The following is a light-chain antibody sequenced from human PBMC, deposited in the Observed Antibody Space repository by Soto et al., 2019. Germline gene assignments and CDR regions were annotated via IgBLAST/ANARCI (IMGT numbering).Light chain of an antibody. CDR1: QSVSSSN. J-gene: IGKJ4*01. V-gene: IGKV3-20*01. Sequence: EIVLTQSPGSLSLSPGERATLSCRASQSVSSSNLAWYQQKPGQAPRLLIYPASRRANGIPDRFSCRGSGTHFTLTISGMEAEDSAVYYCQQYDNSPLSFGGGTKVESK. CDR3: QQYDNSPLS. CDR2: PAS.